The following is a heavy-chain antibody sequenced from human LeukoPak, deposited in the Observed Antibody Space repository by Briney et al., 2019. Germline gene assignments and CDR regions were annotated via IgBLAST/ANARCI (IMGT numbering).Heavy chain of an antibody. CDR3: ATAVVAATNWFDP. Sequence: SETLSLTCTVSGGSISSSSYYWGWIRQPPGKGLEYIGSIFYSGSTYYNPSLKSRVTMSVDTSKNQFSLKLSSVTAADTAVYYCATAVVAATNWFDPWGQGTLVTVSS. V-gene: IGHV4-39*07. CDR2: IFYSGST. CDR1: GGSISSSSYY. J-gene: IGHJ5*02. D-gene: IGHD2-15*01.